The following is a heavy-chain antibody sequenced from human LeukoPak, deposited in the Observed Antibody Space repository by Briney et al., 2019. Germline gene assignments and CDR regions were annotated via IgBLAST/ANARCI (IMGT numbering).Heavy chain of an antibody. CDR3: GRDRSLFDY. J-gene: IGHJ4*02. CDR2: ISSSGSTI. D-gene: IGHD3-16*02. V-gene: IGHV3-48*03. Sequence: GGSLRLSCAASGFTFSSYEMNWVRQAPGKGLEWVSYISSSGSTIYYADSVKRLFTISRDNAKNSLYLQMSSLRAEDTAVYYCGRDRSLFDYWGQGTLVTVSS. CDR1: GFTFSSYE.